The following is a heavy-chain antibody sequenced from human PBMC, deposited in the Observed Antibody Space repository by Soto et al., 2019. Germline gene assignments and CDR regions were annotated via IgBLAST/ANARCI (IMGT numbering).Heavy chain of an antibody. CDR1: GFTFSSYG. D-gene: IGHD3-22*01. CDR2: ISYDGTTR. CDR3: AKSEHDSRAYVDYFDY. J-gene: IGHJ4*02. Sequence: LRLSCAASGFTFSSYGMDWVRQAPGKGPEWLAVISYDGTTRHYADSVKGRFTISRDNFKNTLHLQINSLRGEDTAVYYCAKSEHDSRAYVDYFDYWGEGSLETV. V-gene: IGHV3-30*18.